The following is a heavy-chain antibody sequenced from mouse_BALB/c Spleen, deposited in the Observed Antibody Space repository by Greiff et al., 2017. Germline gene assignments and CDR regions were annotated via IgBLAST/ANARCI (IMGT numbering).Heavy chain of an antibody. CDR2: ISSGGSYT. D-gene: IGHD2-1*01. Sequence: EVQRVESGGDLVKPGGSLKLSCAASGFTFSSYGMSWVRQTPDKRLEWVATISSGGSYTYYPDSVKGRFTISRDNAKNTLYLQMSSLKSEDTAMYYCARHLDYGNYYFDYWGQGTTLTVSS. CDR1: GFTFSSYG. V-gene: IGHV5-6*01. CDR3: ARHLDYGNYYFDY. J-gene: IGHJ2*01.